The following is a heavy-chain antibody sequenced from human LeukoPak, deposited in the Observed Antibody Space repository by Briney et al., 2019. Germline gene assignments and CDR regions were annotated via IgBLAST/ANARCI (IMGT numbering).Heavy chain of an antibody. CDR3: ARDGGAVPFDY. D-gene: IGHD3-16*01. CDR2: IYYSGST. V-gene: IGHV4-39*07. J-gene: IGHJ4*02. CDR1: GGSISSSSYY. Sequence: SGTLSLTCTVSGGSISSSSYYWGWIRQPPGKGLEWIGSIYYSGSTYYNPSLKSRVTISVDTSKNQFSLKLSSVTAADTAVYYCARDGGAVPFDYWGQGTLVTVSS.